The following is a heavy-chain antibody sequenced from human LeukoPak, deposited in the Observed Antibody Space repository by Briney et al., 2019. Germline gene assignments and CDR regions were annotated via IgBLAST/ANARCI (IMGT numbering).Heavy chain of an antibody. D-gene: IGHD6-13*01. J-gene: IGHJ4*02. CDR2: FDPEDGET. CDR3: ATGGVFSTWIEEDY. V-gene: IGHV1-24*01. Sequence: ASVKVSCKGSGYTLTELSMHWVRQAPGKGREWRGGFDPEDGETIYAQKFQGRVTLTEDTSSDTTYMELRSLTSEDTAVYYCATGGVFSTWIEEDYWGQGTLVTVSS. CDR1: GYTLTELS.